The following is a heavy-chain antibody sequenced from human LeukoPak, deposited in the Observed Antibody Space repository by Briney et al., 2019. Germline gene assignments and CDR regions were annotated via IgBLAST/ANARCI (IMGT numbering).Heavy chain of an antibody. D-gene: IGHD6-13*01. CDR3: ARGPFFPGYTSRLYYFDY. V-gene: IGHV4-59*03. CDR2: VSETGTT. Sequence: SETLSLTCTVSSGSIRTFYWSWIRQPPGKGPEWIGFVSETGTTNYNPSLNSRVSISTDVSKKQFSLTLNSVRVADSAVYFCARGPFFPGYTSRLYYFDYWGPGTLVTVSS. J-gene: IGHJ4*02. CDR1: SGSIRTFY.